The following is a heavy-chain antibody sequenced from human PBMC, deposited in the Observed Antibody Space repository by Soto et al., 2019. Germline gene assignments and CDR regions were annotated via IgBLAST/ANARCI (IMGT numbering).Heavy chain of an antibody. V-gene: IGHV3-74*01. Sequence: GGSLRLSCAASGFTFSSYWMHWVRQAPGKGLVWVSRINSDGSSTSYADSVKGRFTISRDNAKNTLYLQMNSLRAEDTAVYYCAREATVAPFDYWGQGTLVTVSS. J-gene: IGHJ4*02. CDR3: AREATVAPFDY. D-gene: IGHD4-17*01. CDR2: INSDGSST. CDR1: GFTFSSYW.